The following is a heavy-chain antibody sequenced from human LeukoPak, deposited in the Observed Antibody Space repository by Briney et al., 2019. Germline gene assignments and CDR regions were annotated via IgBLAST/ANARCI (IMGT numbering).Heavy chain of an antibody. CDR3: AKGQSWFGELLPFVTPPDY. V-gene: IGHV3-30*18. D-gene: IGHD3-10*01. Sequence: PGGSLRLSCAASGFTFSNDGIHWVRQAPGKGLEWVAVISYDGSNKFHADSVKGRFTISRDNSKNTLYLQMNSLRAEDTAVYYCAKGQSWFGELLPFVTPPDYWGQGTLVTVSS. CDR2: ISYDGSNK. CDR1: GFTFSNDG. J-gene: IGHJ4*02.